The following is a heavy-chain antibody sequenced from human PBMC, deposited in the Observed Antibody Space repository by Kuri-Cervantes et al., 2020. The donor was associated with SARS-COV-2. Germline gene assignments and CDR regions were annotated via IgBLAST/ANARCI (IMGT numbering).Heavy chain of an antibody. D-gene: IGHD3-3*01. Sequence: GGSLRLSCTASRFTFNTYAMSWVRQAPGKGLEWVANIKQDGSEKYYVDSVKGRFTISRDNAKNSLYLQMNSLRAEDTAVYYCARAVLGVVAYFDHWGQGTLVTVSS. CDR2: IKQDGSEK. V-gene: IGHV3-7*04. CDR3: ARAVLGVVAYFDH. J-gene: IGHJ4*02. CDR1: RFTFNTYA.